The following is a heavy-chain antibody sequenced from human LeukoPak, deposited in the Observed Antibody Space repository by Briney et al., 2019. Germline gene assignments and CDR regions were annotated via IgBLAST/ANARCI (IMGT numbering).Heavy chain of an antibody. Sequence: GGSLRLSCAASGFTFSSYGMHWVRQAPGKGLEWVAVISYDGSNKYYADSVKGRFTISRDNSKNTLYLQMNSLRAEDTAVYYCAKDRLWFEESIDYYYYGMDVWGKGTTVTVSS. CDR3: AKDRLWFEESIDYYYYGMDV. CDR1: GFTFSSYG. J-gene: IGHJ6*04. CDR2: ISYDGSNK. V-gene: IGHV3-30*18. D-gene: IGHD3-10*01.